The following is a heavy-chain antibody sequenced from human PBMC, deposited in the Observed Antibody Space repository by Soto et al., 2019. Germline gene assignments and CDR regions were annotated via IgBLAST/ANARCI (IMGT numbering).Heavy chain of an antibody. J-gene: IGHJ3*02. CDR1: GFTVSSKY. V-gene: IGHV3-53*01. Sequence: EVQLVESGGGLIQPGGSLRLSCAASGFTVSSKYMSWVRQTPGKGLEWVSIIYSGGSSYYAESVKGRFPISRDNSKNTLYLQINSLRAEATAVYYCASCSMITFGGVIVDDAFDMWGQGTMVSVSS. CDR3: ASCSMITFGGVIVDDAFDM. CDR2: IYSGGSS. D-gene: IGHD3-16*02.